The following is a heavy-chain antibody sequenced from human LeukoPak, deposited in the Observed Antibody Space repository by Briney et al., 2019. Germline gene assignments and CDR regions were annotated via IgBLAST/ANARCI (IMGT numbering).Heavy chain of an antibody. J-gene: IGHJ6*03. CDR1: GYTFTSYD. V-gene: IGHV1-8*03. Sequence: ASVKVSCKASGYTFTSYDINWVRQATGQGLEWMGWMNPNSGNTGYAQKFQGRVTITRNTSISTAYMELSSLRSEDTAVYYCASTRNTVTTILGYYYYYMDVWGKGTTVTVSS. CDR3: ASTRNTVTTILGYYYYYMDV. CDR2: MNPNSGNT. D-gene: IGHD4-11*01.